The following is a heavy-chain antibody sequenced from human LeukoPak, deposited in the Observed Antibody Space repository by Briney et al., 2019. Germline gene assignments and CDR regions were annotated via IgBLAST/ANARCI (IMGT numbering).Heavy chain of an antibody. CDR1: DGAIAGYS. CDR3: VRGPYGSGISNWFDP. D-gene: IGHD3-10*01. V-gene: IGHV4-59*01. CDR2: IYYSGDT. J-gene: IGHJ5*02. Sequence: KPSETLSLTCTVSDGAIAGYSWSWIRQAPGKGLEWIGYIYYSGDTSYNPSLKSRVTVSVDTSKNQFSLKLTSVTAADTAVYYCVRGPYGSGISNWFDPWGQGTQVIVSS.